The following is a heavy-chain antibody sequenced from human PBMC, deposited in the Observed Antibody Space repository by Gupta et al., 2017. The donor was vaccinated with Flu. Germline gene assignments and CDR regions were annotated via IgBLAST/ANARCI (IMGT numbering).Heavy chain of an antibody. J-gene: IGHJ3*02. Sequence: GQGLEWMGRINPNSGGTNYAQKFQGRVTMTRDTSISTAYMELSRLRSDDTAVYYCARARGCSSTSRGGAFDIWGQGTMVTVSS. CDR3: ARARGCSSTSRGGAFDI. CDR2: INPNSGGT. V-gene: IGHV1-2*06. D-gene: IGHD2-2*01.